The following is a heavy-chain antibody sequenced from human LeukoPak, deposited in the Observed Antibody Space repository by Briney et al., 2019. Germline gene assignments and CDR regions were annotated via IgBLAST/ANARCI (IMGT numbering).Heavy chain of an antibody. CDR1: GYTFTSYG. D-gene: IGHD6-19*01. Sequence: ASVKVSCKASGYTFTSYGISWVRQAPGQGLEWMGWISAYNGNTNYAQELQGRVTMTTDTSTSTAYMELRSLRSDDTAVYYCARDMGYSSGWYERFDYWGQGTLVTVSS. CDR2: ISAYNGNT. J-gene: IGHJ4*02. V-gene: IGHV1-18*01. CDR3: ARDMGYSSGWYERFDY.